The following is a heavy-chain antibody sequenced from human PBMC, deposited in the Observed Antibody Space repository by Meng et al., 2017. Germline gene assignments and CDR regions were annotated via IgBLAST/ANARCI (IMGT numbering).Heavy chain of an antibody. CDR3: ASRKGALDP. CDR2: INHSGST. J-gene: IGHJ5*02. Sequence: GSLRLSCAVYGGSFSGYYWSWIRQPPGKGLEWIGEINHSGSTNYNPSLKSRVTISVDTSKNQLSLKLSSVTAADTAVYYCASRKGALDPWGQGTLVTVSS. CDR1: GGSFSGYY. V-gene: IGHV4-34*01.